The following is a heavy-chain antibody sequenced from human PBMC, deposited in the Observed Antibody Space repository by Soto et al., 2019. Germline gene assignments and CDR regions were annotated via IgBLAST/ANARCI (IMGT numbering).Heavy chain of an antibody. V-gene: IGHV3-9*01. CDR2: ISWNSGNI. CDR1: GFTFDNYA. J-gene: IGHJ4*02. D-gene: IGHD6-19*01. Sequence: EVQLMESGGGLVQPGRSLRLSCAASGFTFDNYAMHWVRQVPGKGLEWVSGISWNSGNIGYADSVKGRFTISRDNAQNSLYLQMNSLRSEDTAFYYCAKDHMAWAGLFDSWCQGTLVTVSS. CDR3: AKDHMAWAGLFDS.